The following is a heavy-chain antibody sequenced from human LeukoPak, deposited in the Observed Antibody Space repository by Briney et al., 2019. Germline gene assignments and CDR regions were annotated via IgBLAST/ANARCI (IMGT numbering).Heavy chain of an antibody. J-gene: IGHJ5*02. CDR3: AKTSWYCSGGSCSNWFDP. V-gene: IGHV3-23*01. CDR2: ISGSGGST. Sequence: PGGSLILSCAASGLTFTSYVMSWVRQAPGKGLEGVSGISGSGGSTNYADSVKGRFTISRDNSKNTLYLQMNSLRAEDTALYYCAKTSWYCSGGSCSNWFDPWGQGTLVTVSS. CDR1: GLTFTSYV. D-gene: IGHD2-15*01.